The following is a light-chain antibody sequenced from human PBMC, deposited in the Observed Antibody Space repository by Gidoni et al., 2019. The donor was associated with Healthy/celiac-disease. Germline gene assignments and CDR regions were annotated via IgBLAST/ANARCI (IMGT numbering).Light chain of an antibody. V-gene: IGLV1-44*01. CDR3: AAWDDSLNGYWV. CDR1: SSNIGSNT. CDR2: SNN. Sequence: GQRVTISCSGSSSNIGSNTVNWYQQLPGTAPKLLIYSNNQRPSGVPDRFSGSKSGTSASLAISGLQSEDEADYNCAAWDDSLNGYWVFGGGTKLTVL. J-gene: IGLJ3*02.